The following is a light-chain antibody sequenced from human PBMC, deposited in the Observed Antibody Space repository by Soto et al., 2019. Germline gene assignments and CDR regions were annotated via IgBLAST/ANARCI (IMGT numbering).Light chain of an antibody. J-gene: IGKJ1*01. Sequence: DIQMTQSPSTLPASVGDRVTITCRASQSISSWLAWYQQKTGKAPKLLIYKASSLESGVPSSFRGSGSGTDFTLTISSLQPDDFATYYCQQYNSYLWTFGQGTKVEIK. CDR3: QQYNSYLWT. V-gene: IGKV1-5*03. CDR1: QSISSW. CDR2: KAS.